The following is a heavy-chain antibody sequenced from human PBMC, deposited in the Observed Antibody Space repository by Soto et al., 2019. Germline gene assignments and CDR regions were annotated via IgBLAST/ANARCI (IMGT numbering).Heavy chain of an antibody. Sequence: GGSLRLSCAASGFTFSSYWMSWVRQAPGKGLEWVANIKQDGSEKYYVDSVKGRFTISRDNAKNSLYLQMNSLRAEDTAVYYCASVIAVAGKGPLDYWGQGTLVTVSS. D-gene: IGHD6-19*01. V-gene: IGHV3-7*03. CDR1: GFTFSSYW. CDR2: IKQDGSEK. CDR3: ASVIAVAGKGPLDY. J-gene: IGHJ4*02.